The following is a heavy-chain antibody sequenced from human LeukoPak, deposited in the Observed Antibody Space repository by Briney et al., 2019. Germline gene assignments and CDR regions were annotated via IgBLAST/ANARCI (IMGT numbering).Heavy chain of an antibody. Sequence: PSETLSLTCTVSGGSVSSGSYYWSWLRQPPGKGLEWIGYISYSGSTNYNPSLKSRVTISVDTSRNQISLKVSSVTAADTAVYCCARVPVLTTARGYFDYWGQGTLVTVSS. J-gene: IGHJ4*02. D-gene: IGHD1-1*01. CDR1: GGSVSSGSYY. CDR2: ISYSGST. CDR3: ARVPVLTTARGYFDY. V-gene: IGHV4-61*01.